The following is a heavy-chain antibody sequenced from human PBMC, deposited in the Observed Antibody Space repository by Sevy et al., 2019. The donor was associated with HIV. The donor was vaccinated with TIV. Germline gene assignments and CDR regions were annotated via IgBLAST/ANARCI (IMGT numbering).Heavy chain of an antibody. Sequence: ASVKVSCKASGYTLTELSMHWVRQAPGKGLEWMGGFDPEDGETIYAQKFQGRVTMTEDTSTDTAYMELSSLRSEDTAVYYCATGDVSDYDFWSGYPPGLGYWGQGTLVTVSS. CDR3: ATGDVSDYDFWSGYPPGLGY. J-gene: IGHJ4*02. V-gene: IGHV1-24*01. D-gene: IGHD3-3*01. CDR2: FDPEDGET. CDR1: GYTLTELS.